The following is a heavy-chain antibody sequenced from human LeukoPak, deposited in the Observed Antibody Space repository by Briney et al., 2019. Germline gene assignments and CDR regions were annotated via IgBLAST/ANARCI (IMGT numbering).Heavy chain of an antibody. V-gene: IGHV1-18*01. CDR1: GYTFTSYG. J-gene: IGHJ4*02. D-gene: IGHD3-10*01. CDR2: ISAYNGNT. Sequence: ASGKVSCKASGYTFTSYGISWVRQAPGQGLEWMGWISAYNGNTNYAQKLQGRVTMTTDTSTSTAYMELRSLRSDDTAVYCCATSLWFGELSLFDYWGQGTLVTVSS. CDR3: ATSLWFGELSLFDY.